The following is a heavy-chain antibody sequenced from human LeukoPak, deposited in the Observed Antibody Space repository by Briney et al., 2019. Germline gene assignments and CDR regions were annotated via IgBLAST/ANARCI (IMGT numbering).Heavy chain of an antibody. D-gene: IGHD5-12*01. Sequence: AGGSLRLSCAASGFTFSSYGMSWVRQAPGEGLEWVSSISGSGGSTYYADSVKGRFTISRDNSKNTLYLQMNSLRAEDTAVYYCSTRYSGYGYWGHGTLVTVAS. CDR1: GFTFSSYG. V-gene: IGHV3-23*01. CDR3: STRYSGYGY. J-gene: IGHJ4*01. CDR2: ISGSGGST.